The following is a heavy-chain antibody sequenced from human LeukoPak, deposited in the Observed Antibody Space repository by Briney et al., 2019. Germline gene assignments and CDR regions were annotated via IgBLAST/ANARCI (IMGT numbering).Heavy chain of an antibody. CDR1: GFTFSTFA. D-gene: IGHD6-19*01. CDR2: IFPSGGEI. CDR3: AKDGFSSGWYFDY. V-gene: IGHV3-23*01. Sequence: GGSLRLSCAASGFTFSTFAMIWVRQPPGKGLEWVSSIFPSGGEIHYADSVRGRFTISRDNSKNTLYLQMNSLRAEDTAVYYCAKDGFSSGWYFDYWGQGTLVTVSS. J-gene: IGHJ4*02.